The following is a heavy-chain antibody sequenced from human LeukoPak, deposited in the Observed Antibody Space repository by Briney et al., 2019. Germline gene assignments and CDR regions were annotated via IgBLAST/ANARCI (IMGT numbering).Heavy chain of an antibody. D-gene: IGHD3-22*01. CDR3: ARDPGGESSGPFFDF. CDR1: GFTFNSYA. CDR2: ISYDGSNK. Sequence: GGSLRLSCAASGFTFNSYAMHWVRQAPGKGLEWVAVISYDGSNKYYAGSVKGRFTISRDNSKNTLYLQMNSLRAEDTAAYYCARDPGGESSGPFFDFWGQGTLVTVSS. V-gene: IGHV3-30-3*01. J-gene: IGHJ4*02.